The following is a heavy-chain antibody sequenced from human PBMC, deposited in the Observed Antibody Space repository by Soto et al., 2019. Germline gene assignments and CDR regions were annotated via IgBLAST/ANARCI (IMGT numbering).Heavy chain of an antibody. Sequence: LSLTCAASGGSLSDYYWPWIRQSPGKGLEWIGEIHPSGSTYYNPSLRSRVTISVDTSKNQFSLKLTSLTAADTAIYYCARGRDEYKLGNVWGHGTTVTVSS. V-gene: IGHV4-34*01. CDR2: IHPSGST. CDR3: ARGRDEYKLGNV. CDR1: GGSLSDYY. D-gene: IGHD1-1*01. J-gene: IGHJ6*02.